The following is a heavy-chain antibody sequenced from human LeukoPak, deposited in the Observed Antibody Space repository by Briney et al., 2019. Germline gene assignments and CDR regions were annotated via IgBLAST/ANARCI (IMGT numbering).Heavy chain of an antibody. V-gene: IGHV3-30-3*02. CDR3: AKERPEEYYGSDSYFGY. CDR1: GFSFRSYV. CDR2: ISYEDGTNK. D-gene: IGHD3-10*01. Sequence: GGSLRLSCAASGFSFRSYVMQWVRQAPGKGLEWVAAISYEDGTNKYYADSVKGRLTISRDNSKNTLYLQMNSLRAEDTAMYYCAKERPEEYYGSDSYFGYWGQGTLVTVSS. J-gene: IGHJ4*02.